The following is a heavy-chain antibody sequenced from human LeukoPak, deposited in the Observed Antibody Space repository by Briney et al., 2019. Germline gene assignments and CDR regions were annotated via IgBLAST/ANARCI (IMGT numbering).Heavy chain of an antibody. Sequence: RASVKVSCKASGYTFTDYFIQWVRQAPGQGPEWMGRINPNTGGTNYAQKFQGRVTFTIDTSTNTAYMELSRLRPDDTAVYYCARDGFQGMILYVVYYMDVWGKGTTVTVSS. CDR2: INPNTGGT. CDR3: ARDGFQGMILYVVYYMDV. V-gene: IGHV1-2*06. D-gene: IGHD2-21*01. J-gene: IGHJ6*03. CDR1: GYTFTDYF.